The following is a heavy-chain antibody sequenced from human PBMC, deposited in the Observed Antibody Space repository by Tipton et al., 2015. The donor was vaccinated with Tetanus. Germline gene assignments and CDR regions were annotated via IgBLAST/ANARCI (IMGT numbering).Heavy chain of an antibody. CDR1: GGSISSSGYY. CDR2: IYNSGST. Sequence: TLSLTCTVSGGSISSSGYYWSWIRQHPGKGLEWIGYIYNSGSTYYNPSLKSRLTISIDTSENQFSLKLSSVTAADTAIYYCARQYCTGDCYMDSWGQGILVTVSS. J-gene: IGHJ4*02. V-gene: IGHV4-31*03. D-gene: IGHD2-21*02. CDR3: ARQYCTGDCYMDS.